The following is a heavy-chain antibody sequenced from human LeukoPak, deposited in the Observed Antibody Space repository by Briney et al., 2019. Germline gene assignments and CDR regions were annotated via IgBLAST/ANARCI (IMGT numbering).Heavy chain of an antibody. V-gene: IGHV1-69*13. CDR1: GGTFSSYA. Sequence: ASVKVSCKASGGTFSSYAISWVRQAPGQGLEWMGGIIPIFGTANHEQKFQGRVTITADESTSTAYMELSSLRSEDTAVYYCARADIVPDWFDPWCQGTLVTVSS. CDR2: IIPIFGTA. D-gene: IGHD2-15*01. CDR3: ARADIVPDWFDP. J-gene: IGHJ5*02.